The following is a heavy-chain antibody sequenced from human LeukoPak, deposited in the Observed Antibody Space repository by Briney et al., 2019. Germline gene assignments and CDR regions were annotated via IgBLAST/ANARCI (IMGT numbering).Heavy chain of an antibody. Sequence: ASVKVSCKASGYTFTGYYMHWVRQAPGQGLEWMGWINPNSGGTNYAQKLQGRVTMTRDTSISTAYMELSRLGSDDTAVYYCTRDEEDYAFDIWGQGTKITVSS. CDR1: GYTFTGYY. J-gene: IGHJ3*02. V-gene: IGHV1-2*02. CDR3: TRDEEDYAFDI. CDR2: INPNSGGT.